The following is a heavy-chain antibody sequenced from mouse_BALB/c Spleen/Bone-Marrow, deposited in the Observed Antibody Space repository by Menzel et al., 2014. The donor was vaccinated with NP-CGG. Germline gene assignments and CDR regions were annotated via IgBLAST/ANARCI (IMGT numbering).Heavy chain of an antibody. V-gene: IGHV1-18*01. CDR1: GYTFTEYT. CDR2: INPNNGGT. CDR3: ARGDGYYVYAMDY. J-gene: IGHJ4*01. D-gene: IGHD2-3*01. Sequence: EVQLQQSGPELVKPGASVKISCKTSGYTFTEYTMHWVKQSHGKSLEWIGSINPNNGGTNYNQKFEGKATLTVDKSSSTAYMEFRSLTSEDSAVYYCARGDGYYVYAMDYWGQGTSVTVSS.